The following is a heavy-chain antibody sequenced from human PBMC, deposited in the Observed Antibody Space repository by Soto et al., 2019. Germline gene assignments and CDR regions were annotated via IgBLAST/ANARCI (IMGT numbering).Heavy chain of an antibody. CDR3: ARLNYYDSSGDFDY. Sequence: PGGSLRLSCAASGFTVSSNYMSWVRQAPGKGLEWVSVIYSGGSTYYADSVKGRFTISRDNSKNTLYLQMNSLRAEDTAVYYCARLNYYDSSGDFDYWGQGTLVTVSS. J-gene: IGHJ4*02. D-gene: IGHD3-22*01. V-gene: IGHV3-66*01. CDR1: GFTVSSNY. CDR2: IYSGGST.